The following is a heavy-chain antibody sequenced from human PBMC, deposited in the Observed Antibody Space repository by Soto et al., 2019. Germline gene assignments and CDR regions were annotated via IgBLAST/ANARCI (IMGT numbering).Heavy chain of an antibody. J-gene: IGHJ6*02. CDR1: GGSFRGYY. D-gene: IGHD3-10*01. CDR2: INHSGST. CDR3: ARSIVRGVIPYYYYGMDV. Sequence: SETLSLTCAVYGGSFRGYYCSWIRQPPGKGLEWIGEINHSGSTNYNPSLKSRVTISVDTSKNQFSLKLSSVTAADTAVYYCARSIVRGVIPYYYYGMDVWGQGTTVTVSS. V-gene: IGHV4-34*01.